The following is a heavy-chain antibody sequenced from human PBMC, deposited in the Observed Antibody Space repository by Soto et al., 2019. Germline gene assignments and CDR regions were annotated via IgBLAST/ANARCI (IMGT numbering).Heavy chain of an antibody. Sequence: GASVKVSCTPSGYTFTAFYIHWLRHVPGQGLEWMGWINPNIGEANCAQKFQGRVTITADTSTTTAYMELSSLRSEDTAVYYCAREHSNDRFYDILTGYYNRPAPFDYWGQGTLVTVSS. D-gene: IGHD3-9*01. CDR2: INPNIGEA. J-gene: IGHJ4*02. V-gene: IGHV1-2*02. CDR3: AREHSNDRFYDILTGYYNRPAPFDY. CDR1: GYTFTAFY.